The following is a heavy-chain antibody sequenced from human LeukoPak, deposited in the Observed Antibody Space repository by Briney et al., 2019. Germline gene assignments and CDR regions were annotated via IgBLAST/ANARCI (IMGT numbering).Heavy chain of an antibody. CDR2: ISSSSSYI. CDR1: GFTFSSYS. D-gene: IGHD3-22*01. J-gene: IGHJ4*02. Sequence: GGSLRLSCAASGFTFSSYSMNWVRQAPGKGLEWVSSISSSSSYIYYADSVKGRFTISRDNAKNSLYLQMNSLRAEDTALYYCAREWNYYDSSGPVPFDYWGQGTLVTVSS. V-gene: IGHV3-21*04. CDR3: AREWNYYDSSGPVPFDY.